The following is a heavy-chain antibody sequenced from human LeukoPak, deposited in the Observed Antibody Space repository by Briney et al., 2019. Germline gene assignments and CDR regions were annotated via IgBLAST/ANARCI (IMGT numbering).Heavy chain of an antibody. CDR3: ARDRERVTMVRGVINYFHY. Sequence: GGSLRLSCAASGFTVSSNYMSWVRQAPGKGLVWVSRINTDGSSTSYADSVKGRFTISRDNAKNTLYLQMNSLRAEDTAVYYCARDRERVTMVRGVINYFHYWGQGTLVTVSS. D-gene: IGHD3-10*01. V-gene: IGHV3-74*01. CDR1: GFTVSSNY. J-gene: IGHJ4*02. CDR2: INTDGSST.